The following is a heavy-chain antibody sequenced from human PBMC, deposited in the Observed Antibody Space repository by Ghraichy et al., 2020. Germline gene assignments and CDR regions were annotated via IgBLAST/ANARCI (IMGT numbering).Heavy chain of an antibody. CDR2: IYYSGST. CDR1: GGSISSYY. Sequence: SETLSLTCTVSGGSISSYYWSWIRQPPGKGLEWIGYIYYSGSTNYNPSLKSRVTISVDTSKNQFSLKLSSVTAADTAVYYCARGSLGSSWYSYYYYYMDVWGKGITVTVSS. CDR3: ARGSLGSSWYSYYYYYMDV. D-gene: IGHD6-13*01. J-gene: IGHJ6*03. V-gene: IGHV4-59*01.